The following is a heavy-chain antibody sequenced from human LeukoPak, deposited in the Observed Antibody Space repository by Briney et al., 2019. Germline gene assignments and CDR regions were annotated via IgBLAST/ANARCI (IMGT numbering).Heavy chain of an antibody. CDR3: ARGPRITMMVVVTTEDY. J-gene: IGHJ4*02. Sequence: ASVKVSCKASGHTFTGYYMHWVRQAPGQGLEWMGRINPNSGGTNYAQKFQGRVTMTRDTSISTAYMELSRLRSDDTAVYYCARGPRITMMVVVTTEDYWGQGTLVTVSS. D-gene: IGHD3-22*01. V-gene: IGHV1-2*06. CDR1: GHTFTGYY. CDR2: INPNSGGT.